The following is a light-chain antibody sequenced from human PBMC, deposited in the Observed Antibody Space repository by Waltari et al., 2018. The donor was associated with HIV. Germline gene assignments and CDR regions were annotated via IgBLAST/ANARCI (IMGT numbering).Light chain of an antibody. CDR2: RNN. J-gene: IGLJ3*02. V-gene: IGLV1-47*01. Sequence: QSVLTQPPSTSGTPGQRVTISCSGSSSNIGSNDVNWYQQLPGMAPKRLIYRNNQRPSGVPDRFSGSKSGTSASLAISGLRSEDEADYYCAAWDDSLSGWVFGGGTKLTVL. CDR1: SSNIGSND. CDR3: AAWDDSLSGWV.